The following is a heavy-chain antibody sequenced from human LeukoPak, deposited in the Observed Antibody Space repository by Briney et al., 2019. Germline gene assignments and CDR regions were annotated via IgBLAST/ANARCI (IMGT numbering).Heavy chain of an antibody. J-gene: IGHJ4*02. CDR3: ARTIGTDRYFDY. D-gene: IGHD1-1*01. CDR1: GFTFSTSS. V-gene: IGHV3-48*01. Sequence: QSGGSLRLSCAASGFTFSTSSMNWVRQAPGKGLEWVSYISSGGTTIYYADSVKGRFTISRDNAKNSLFLQMNSLRVEDTAVYYCARTIGTDRYFDYWGQGTLVTVSS. CDR2: ISSGGTTI.